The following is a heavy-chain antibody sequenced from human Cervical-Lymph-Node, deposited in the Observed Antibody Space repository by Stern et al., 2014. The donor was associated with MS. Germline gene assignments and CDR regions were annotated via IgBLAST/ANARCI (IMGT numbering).Heavy chain of an antibody. CDR2: VRYDESK. J-gene: IGHJ4*02. CDR1: GFIFSSYD. Sequence: DQLVESGGGVAQPGTSLRLSCVASGFIFSSYDMHWVRQAPGKGLEWVAIVRYDESKYYVDSVKGRFTISRDNSKNTLYLQLNSLRAEDTAVYYCARGAHSGSSLDIFDFWGQGALVTVSS. V-gene: IGHV3-33*01. CDR3: ARGAHSGSSLDIFDF. D-gene: IGHD3-10*01.